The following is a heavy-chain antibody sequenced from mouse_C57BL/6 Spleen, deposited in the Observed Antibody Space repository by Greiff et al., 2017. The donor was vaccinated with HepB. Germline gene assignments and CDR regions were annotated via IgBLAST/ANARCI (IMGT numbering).Heavy chain of an antibody. CDR2: IYPGSGST. CDR3: ARFIYYYGSSYFDY. CDR1: GYTFTSYW. V-gene: IGHV1-55*01. J-gene: IGHJ2*01. Sequence: VQLQQPGAELVKPGASVKMSCKASGYTFTSYWITWVKQRPGQGLEWIGDIYPGSGSTNYNEKFKSKATLTVDTSSSTAYMQLSSLTSEDSAVYYCARFIYYYGSSYFDYWGQGTTLTVSS. D-gene: IGHD1-1*01.